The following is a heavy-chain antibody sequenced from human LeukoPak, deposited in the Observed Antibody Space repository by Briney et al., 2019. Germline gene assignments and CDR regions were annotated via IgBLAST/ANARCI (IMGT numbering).Heavy chain of an antibody. J-gene: IGHJ3*02. Sequence: SCKASGYTFTGYYMHWVRQAPGKGLEWVAFIRSDGINKYADSVKGRFSISRDNSKNMLFLQMNSLRVEDTALYYCATGFAPDAFDIWGQGTKVTVSS. CDR3: ATGFAPDAFDI. CDR1: GYTFTGYY. CDR2: IRSDGINK. V-gene: IGHV3-30*02.